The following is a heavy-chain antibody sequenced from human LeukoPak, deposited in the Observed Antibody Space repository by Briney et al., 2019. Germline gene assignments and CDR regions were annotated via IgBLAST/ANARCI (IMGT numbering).Heavy chain of an antibody. D-gene: IGHD4-17*01. CDR3: ARDRTDYAGYDAFDI. CDR2: IYYSGST. Sequence: SETLSLTCTVSGGSISSGGYYWSWIRQHPGKGLEWIGYIYYSGSTYYNPSLKSRVTISVDTSKNQLSLKLSSVTAADTAVYYCARDRTDYAGYDAFDIWGQGTMVTVSS. CDR1: GGSISSGGYY. V-gene: IGHV4-30-4*08. J-gene: IGHJ3*02.